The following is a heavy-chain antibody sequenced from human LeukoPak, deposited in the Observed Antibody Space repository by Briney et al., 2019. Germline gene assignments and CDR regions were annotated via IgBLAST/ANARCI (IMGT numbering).Heavy chain of an antibody. CDR2: IWFDGSNK. J-gene: IGHJ4*02. D-gene: IGHD6-19*01. CDR3: ASSAGALIDC. V-gene: IGHV3-33*01. CDR1: GFTFSNYD. Sequence: PGRSLRLSCAASGFTFSNYDTHWVRQAPGKGLEWVAVIWFDGSNKFYADSVKGRFTISRDNSKNTLYLQMNSLRAEDTAVYYCASSAGALIDCWGQGTLVIVSS.